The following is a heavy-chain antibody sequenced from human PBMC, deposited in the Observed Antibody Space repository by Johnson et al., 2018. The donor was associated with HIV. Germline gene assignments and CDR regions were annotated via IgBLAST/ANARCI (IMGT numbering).Heavy chain of an antibody. CDR3: ARVLRLPRLGAFDI. CDR1: GITFSDYA. J-gene: IGHJ3*02. D-gene: IGHD5-12*01. CDR2: IKQDGSEK. Sequence: EMQLVESGGGVVQPGRSLRLSCAASGITFSDYAMHWVRQAPGKGLEWVANIKQDGSEKYYVDSVKGRFTISRDNAKNSLYLQMNSLRAEDTAVYYCARVLRLPRLGAFDIWGQGTMVTVSS. V-gene: IGHV3-7*01.